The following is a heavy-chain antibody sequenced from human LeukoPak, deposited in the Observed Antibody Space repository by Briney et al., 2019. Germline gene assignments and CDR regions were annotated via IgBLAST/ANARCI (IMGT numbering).Heavy chain of an antibody. CDR1: GGSISSSSYY. CDR2: IYYSGST. D-gene: IGHD1-26*01. CDR3: TRTNWELPFDY. V-gene: IGHV4-39*07. Sequence: SETLSLTCTVSGGSISSSSYYWGWIRQPPGKGLEWIGSIYYSGSTYYNPSLKSRVTISVDTSKNQFSLKLSSVTAADTAVYYCTRTNWELPFDYWGQGTLVTVSS. J-gene: IGHJ4*02.